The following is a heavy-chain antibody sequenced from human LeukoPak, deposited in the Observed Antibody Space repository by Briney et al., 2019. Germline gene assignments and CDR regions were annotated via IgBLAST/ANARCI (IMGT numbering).Heavy chain of an antibody. J-gene: IGHJ6*02. Sequence: ASVKVSCKASGYTFTSYYMHWVRQAPGQGLEWMGIINPSGGSTSCAQKFQGRVTMTRDTSTSTVYMELSSLRSEDTAVYYCARDLGYCSSTSCSYYYYYGMDVWGQGTTVTVSS. CDR1: GYTFTSYY. CDR2: INPSGGST. V-gene: IGHV1-46*01. CDR3: ARDLGYCSSTSCSYYYYYGMDV. D-gene: IGHD2-2*01.